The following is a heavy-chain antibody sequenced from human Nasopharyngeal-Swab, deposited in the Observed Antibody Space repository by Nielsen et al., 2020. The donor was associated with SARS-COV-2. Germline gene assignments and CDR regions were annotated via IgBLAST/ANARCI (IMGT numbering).Heavy chain of an antibody. CDR3: ARSLRGGSGWYEAYYYYGMDV. V-gene: IGHV4-59*13. Sequence: SETLSLTSTVSGGSISSYYWSWIRQPPGKGLEWIGYIYYSGSTNYNPSLKSRVTISVDTSKNQFSLKLSSVTAADTAVYYCARSLRGGSGWYEAYYYYGMDVWGQGTTVTVSS. J-gene: IGHJ6*02. D-gene: IGHD6-19*01. CDR2: IYYSGST. CDR1: GGSISSYY.